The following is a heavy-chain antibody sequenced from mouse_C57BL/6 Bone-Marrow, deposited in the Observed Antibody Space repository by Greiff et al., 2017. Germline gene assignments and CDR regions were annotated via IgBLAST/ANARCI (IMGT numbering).Heavy chain of an antibody. D-gene: IGHD2-1*01. CDR2: IDPADGDT. CDR1: GFNIKDYY. Sequence: VQLKQSGAELVRPGASVKLSCTASGFNIKDYYMHWVKQRPEQGLEWIGRIDPADGDTEYAPKFQGKATMTADTSSNTAYLQLSSLTSEDTAVYYCTTYGNYFYAMDYWGQGTSVTVSS. J-gene: IGHJ4*01. CDR3: TTYGNYFYAMDY. V-gene: IGHV14-1*01.